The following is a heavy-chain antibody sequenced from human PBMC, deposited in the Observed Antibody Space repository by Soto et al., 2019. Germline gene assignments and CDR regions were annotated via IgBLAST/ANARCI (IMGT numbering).Heavy chain of an antibody. CDR3: AHKDPAADLTFDY. Sequence: QITLKESVPPLVKPTQTLTLTCTFSGFSLTTSGVGVGWIRQPPGKALEWLALIYWNDDQYYIPFLKTRLTITKDTSRNQVVLTMTNMDPGDTATYYCAHKDPAADLTFDYWGQGSLLTVSS. V-gene: IGHV2-5*01. J-gene: IGHJ4*02. D-gene: IGHD6-13*01. CDR1: GFSLTTSGVG. CDR2: IYWNDDQ.